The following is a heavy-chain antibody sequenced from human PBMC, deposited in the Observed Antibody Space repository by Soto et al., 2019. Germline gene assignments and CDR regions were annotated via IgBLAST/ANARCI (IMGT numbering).Heavy chain of an antibody. CDR3: VSQNWDD. Sequence: GGSLRLSCAVSGFIVSSHYVSWVRQAPGKGLEWVSVMYAEGTTNYADSVKGRFAISRDTSKNTVDLQMDSLRVEDTAVYFCVSQNWDDWGRGTLVTVSS. V-gene: IGHV3-53*01. J-gene: IGHJ4*02. CDR1: GFIVSSHY. CDR2: MYAEGTT.